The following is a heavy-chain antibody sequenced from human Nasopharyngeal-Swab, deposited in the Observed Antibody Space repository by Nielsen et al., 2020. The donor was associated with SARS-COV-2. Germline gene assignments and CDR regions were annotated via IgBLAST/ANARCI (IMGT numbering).Heavy chain of an antibody. J-gene: IGHJ4*02. CDR3: ARLLVPAAIRPLYYFDY. Sequence: GESLKISCKGSGYDFTGYWIGWVRQTPGKGLEWMGIIYPGDSDTRYSPSFQGQVTISADKSISTACLQWSSLKASDTAMYYCARLLVPAAIRPLYYFDYWGQGTLVTVSS. D-gene: IGHD2-2*02. CDR2: IYPGDSDT. V-gene: IGHV5-51*01. CDR1: GYDFTGYW.